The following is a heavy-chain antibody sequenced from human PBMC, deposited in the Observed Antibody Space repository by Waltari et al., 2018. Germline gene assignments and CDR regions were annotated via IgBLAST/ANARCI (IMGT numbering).Heavy chain of an antibody. CDR1: GGSISSHY. CDR2: IYYSGST. J-gene: IGHJ6*02. CDR3: ARARGPSGLLSYYYYYGMDV. Sequence: QVQLQESGPGLVKPSETLSLTCTVSGGSISSHYWSWIRQPPGTGLEWIGYIYYSGSTNYNPSLKSRVTISVDTSKNQFSLKLSSVTAADTAVYYCARARGPSGLLSYYYYYGMDVWGQGTTVTVSS. V-gene: IGHV4-59*11. D-gene: IGHD2-2*01.